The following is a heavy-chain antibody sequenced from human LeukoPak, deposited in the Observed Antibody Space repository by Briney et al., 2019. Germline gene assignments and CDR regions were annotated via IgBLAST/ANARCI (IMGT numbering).Heavy chain of an antibody. V-gene: IGHV4-34*01. CDR3: ASFKAEGFDY. D-gene: IGHD6-19*01. CDR1: GGSFSGYY. CDR2: ISHSGST. J-gene: IGHJ4*02. Sequence: PSETLSLTCAVYGGSFSGYYWSWIRQPPGKGLEWIGEISHSGSTNYNPSLKSRVTISVDTSKNQFSLKLSSVTAAATAVYYCASFKAEGFDYWGQGTLVTVSS.